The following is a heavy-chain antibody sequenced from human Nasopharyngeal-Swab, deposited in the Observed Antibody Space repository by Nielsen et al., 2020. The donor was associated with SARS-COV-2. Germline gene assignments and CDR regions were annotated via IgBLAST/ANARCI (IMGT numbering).Heavy chain of an antibody. Sequence: GGSLRLSCAASGFTFSSYWMSWVRQAPVKGLEWVANIKQDGSEKYYVDSVKGRFTISRDNAKNSLYLQMNSMRAEDTAVYYCARETYYDYVWGSYRADYYYGMDVWGQGTTVTVSS. V-gene: IGHV3-7*01. D-gene: IGHD3-16*02. CDR3: ARETYYDYVWGSYRADYYYGMDV. CDR2: IKQDGSEK. CDR1: GFTFSSYW. J-gene: IGHJ6*02.